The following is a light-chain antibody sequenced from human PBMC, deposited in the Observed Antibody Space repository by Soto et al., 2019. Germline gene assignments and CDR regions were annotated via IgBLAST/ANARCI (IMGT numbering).Light chain of an antibody. J-gene: IGKJ4*01. CDR2: AAS. V-gene: IGKV1-39*01. Sequence: DIQMTQSPSSLSASVGDRVTITCRASQSVSNYLHWYQQKPGKAPNLLIYAASTLQSGVPSRFSGSGSGTDFTLTISSLQPEDFATYYCQQLESYPSTFGGGTKVDIK. CDR1: QSVSNY. CDR3: QQLESYPST.